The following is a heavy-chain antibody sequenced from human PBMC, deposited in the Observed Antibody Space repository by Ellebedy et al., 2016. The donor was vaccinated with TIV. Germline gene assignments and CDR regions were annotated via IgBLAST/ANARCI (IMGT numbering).Heavy chain of an antibody. CDR1: GGTFSSYA. CDR3: ARVVNTAAGTDY. Sequence: SVKVSCXASGGTFSSYAISWVRQAPGQGLEWMGGIIPIFGTANYAQKFQGRVTITADESTSTAYMELSSLRSEDTAVYYCARVVNTAAGTDYWGQGTLVTVSS. V-gene: IGHV1-69*13. J-gene: IGHJ4*02. CDR2: IIPIFGTA. D-gene: IGHD6-13*01.